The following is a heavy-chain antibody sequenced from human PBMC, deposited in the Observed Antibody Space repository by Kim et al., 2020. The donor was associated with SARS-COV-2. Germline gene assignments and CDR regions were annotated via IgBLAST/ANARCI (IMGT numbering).Heavy chain of an antibody. Sequence: SETLSLTCTVSGGSISSSSYYWGWIRQPPGKGLEWIGSIYYSGSTYYNPSLKSRVTISVDTSKNQFSLKLSSVTAADTAVYYCARGGIVVVPATFDYWGQGTLVTVSS. CDR3: ARGGIVVVPATFDY. CDR1: GGSISSSSYY. CDR2: IYYSGST. V-gene: IGHV4-39*07. J-gene: IGHJ4*02. D-gene: IGHD2-2*01.